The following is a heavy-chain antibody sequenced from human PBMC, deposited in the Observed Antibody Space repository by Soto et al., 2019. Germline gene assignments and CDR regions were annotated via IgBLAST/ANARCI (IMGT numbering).Heavy chain of an antibody. J-gene: IGHJ3*01. CDR1: GFTFSSYS. D-gene: IGHD3-16*02. CDR3: ARVLLYYDYYWWSSRPDAFDF. V-gene: IGHV3-21*01. Sequence: GGSLRLSCAASGFTFSSYSMNWVRQAPGKGLEWVSSISSNSSYIYYADSVKGRFTISRDNAKKSQYLQMNSLRAENTAVYDCARVLLYYDYYWWSSRPDAFDFWGQGTLVTVSS. CDR2: ISSNSSYI.